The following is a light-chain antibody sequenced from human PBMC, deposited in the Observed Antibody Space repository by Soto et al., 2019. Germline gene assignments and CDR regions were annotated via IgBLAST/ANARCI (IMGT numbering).Light chain of an antibody. Sequence: DLQMTQSPSTLSASVGDRVTITCRASQSISDWLAWYHQKPGKAPKLLIYKASTLESGVPSRFSGSGSGPEFTLTISSLQADDFATYYCQQEWTFGLGTKVEIK. J-gene: IGKJ1*01. CDR1: QSISDW. V-gene: IGKV1-5*03. CDR2: KAS. CDR3: QQEWT.